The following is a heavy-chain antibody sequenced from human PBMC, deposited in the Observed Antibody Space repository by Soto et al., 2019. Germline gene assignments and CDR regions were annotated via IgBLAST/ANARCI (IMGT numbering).Heavy chain of an antibody. V-gene: IGHV4-30-2*01. D-gene: IGHD6-13*01. Sequence: QLQLQESGSGLVKPSQTLSLTCAVSGGSISSGGYSWSWIRQPPGKGLEWIWYIYHSGSTYYNPSLKSRVTISVDRSKNQFSLKLSSVTAADTAVYYCASSHAGAHITAAVHWGQGTLVTVSS. CDR3: ASSHAGAHITAAVH. J-gene: IGHJ4*02. CDR2: IYHSGST. CDR1: GGSISSGGYS.